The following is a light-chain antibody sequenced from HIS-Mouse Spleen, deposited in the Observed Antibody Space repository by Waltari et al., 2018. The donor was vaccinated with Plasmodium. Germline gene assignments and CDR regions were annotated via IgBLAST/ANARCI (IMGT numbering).Light chain of an antibody. CDR3: YSAADNNRV. CDR2: KDS. CDR1: VLAKKS. V-gene: IGLV3-27*01. Sequence: SYEPTQPSPVSVSPGQTARITCPGDVLAKKSARWFQQKPGQAPVLVIYKDSERPSGSPERFSGSSSGTTVTLTISGAQVEDEADYYCYSAADNNRVFGGGTKLTVL. J-gene: IGLJ3*02.